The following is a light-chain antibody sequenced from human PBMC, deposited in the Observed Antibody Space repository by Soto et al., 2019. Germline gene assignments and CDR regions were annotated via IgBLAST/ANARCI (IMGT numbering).Light chain of an antibody. V-gene: IGKV1-5*03. CDR3: QQYNSYLMYT. CDR1: QSISSW. CDR2: KAS. J-gene: IGKJ2*01. Sequence: DIQMTQSPSTLSASVGDRVTITCRASQSISSWLAWYQQKPGKAPKLLIYKASSLESGVPSRFSGSGSGTEFTLTISSLQPDDFATYYCQQYNSYLMYTFGQGIKLEIK.